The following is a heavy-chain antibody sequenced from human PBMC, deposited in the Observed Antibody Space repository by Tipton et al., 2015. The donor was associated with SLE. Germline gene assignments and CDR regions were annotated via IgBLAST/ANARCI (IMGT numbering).Heavy chain of an antibody. CDR3: ARDGLGSFYMDV. CDR1: GGSLRSGSYH. Sequence: TLSLTCTVSGGSLRSGSYHWSWIRQPAGKGLEWIGRIHASGSTHYNPSLKSRVSISVDTSKNQFSLNLSSATAADTAVYYCARDGLGSFYMDVWGKGTTGTVAS. CDR2: IHASGST. V-gene: IGHV4-61*02. J-gene: IGHJ6*03. D-gene: IGHD1-14*01.